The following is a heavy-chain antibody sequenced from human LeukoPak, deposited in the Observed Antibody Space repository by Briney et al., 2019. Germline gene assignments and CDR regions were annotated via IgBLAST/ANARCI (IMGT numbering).Heavy chain of an antibody. J-gene: IGHJ4*02. CDR2: IYYSGST. Sequence: SETLSLTCTVSGGSISSYYWSWIRQPPGKGLEWIGYIYYSGSTNYSPSLKSRVTILVDMSKNQLSLKLNSVTAADTAVYYCARTNGDLITDYWGRGALVTVSS. CDR3: ARTNGDLITDY. V-gene: IGHV4-59*08. D-gene: IGHD3-22*01. CDR1: GGSISSYY.